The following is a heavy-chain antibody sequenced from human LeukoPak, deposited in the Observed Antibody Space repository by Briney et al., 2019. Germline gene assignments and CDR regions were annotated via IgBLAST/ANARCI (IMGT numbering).Heavy chain of an antibody. D-gene: IGHD3-22*01. CDR2: VSDDGSNT. CDR1: GFTFSNYG. J-gene: IGHJ4*02. CDR3: AKDVTEYYYDSSGYMGYFDY. Sequence: PGGSLRLSCAASGFTFSNYGMHWVRQAPGKGLEWVGVVSDDGSNTYYVDPVKGRFTISRDNSKNTLYLQMNSLRADDTAVYYCAKDVTEYYYDSSGYMGYFDYWGQGTLVTVSS. V-gene: IGHV3-30*18.